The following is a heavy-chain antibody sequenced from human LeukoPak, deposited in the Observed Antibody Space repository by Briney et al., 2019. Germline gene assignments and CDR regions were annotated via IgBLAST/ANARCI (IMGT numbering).Heavy chain of an antibody. V-gene: IGHV3-74*01. CDR3: ARALYGDPRKRYFDL. CDR2: INSDGSST. Sequence: PGGFLRLSCAASGFTFSSYWMHWVRQVPGKGLVWVSHINSDGSSTSYADSVKGRFTISRDNAKNTLYLQMNSLRAEDTAVYYCARALYGDPRKRYFDLWGRGTLVTVSS. J-gene: IGHJ2*01. CDR1: GFTFSSYW. D-gene: IGHD4-17*01.